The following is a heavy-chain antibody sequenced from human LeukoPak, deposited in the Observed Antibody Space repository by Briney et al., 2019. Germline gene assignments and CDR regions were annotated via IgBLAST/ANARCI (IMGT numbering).Heavy chain of an antibody. CDR3: ARTTEGGYIVYFYYYYMDV. J-gene: IGHJ6*03. Sequence: SETLSLTCTVSGGSISSYYWSWIRQPPGKGLEWIGYIYYSGSTNYNPSLKSRVTISVDTSKNQFSLKLRSVTAADTAVYYCARTTEGGYIVYFYYYYMDVWGKGTTVTISS. D-gene: IGHD5-18*01. V-gene: IGHV4-59*01. CDR1: GGSISSYY. CDR2: IYYSGST.